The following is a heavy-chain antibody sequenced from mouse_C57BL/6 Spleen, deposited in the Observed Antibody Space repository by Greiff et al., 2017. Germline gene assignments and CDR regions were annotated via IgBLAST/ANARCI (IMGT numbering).Heavy chain of an antibody. V-gene: IGHV14-3*01. J-gene: IGHJ2*01. Sequence: EVKLVESVAELVRPGASVKLSCTASGFNIKNTYMHWVKQRPEQGLEWIGRIDPANGNTKYAPKFQGKATITAETSSNTAYLQLSSLTSEDTAIYYCAKDYYGSSYRYFDYWGQGTTLTVSS. CDR3: AKDYYGSSYRYFDY. D-gene: IGHD1-1*01. CDR1: GFNIKNTY. CDR2: IDPANGNT.